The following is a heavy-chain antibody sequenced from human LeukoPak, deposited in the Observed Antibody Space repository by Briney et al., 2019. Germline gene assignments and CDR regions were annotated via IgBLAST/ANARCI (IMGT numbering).Heavy chain of an antibody. CDR2: IIPIFGTA. CDR1: GYTFTSYY. J-gene: IGHJ3*02. D-gene: IGHD3-3*01. Sequence: ASVKVSCKASGYTFTSYYMHWVRQAPGQGLEWMGGIIPIFGTANYAQKFQGRVTITTDESTSTAYMELSSLRSEDTAVYYCARGGYDFWSGYTDAFDIWGQGTMVTVSS. CDR3: ARGGYDFWSGYTDAFDI. V-gene: IGHV1-69*05.